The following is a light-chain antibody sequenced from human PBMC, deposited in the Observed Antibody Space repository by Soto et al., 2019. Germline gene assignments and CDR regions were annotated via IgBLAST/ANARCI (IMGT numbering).Light chain of an antibody. CDR1: QTITSSY. CDR3: QQYGRSPWT. Sequence: EIMLTQSPGTLSLSPGERATLSCRASQTITSSYLAWYQQKPGQAPRVLIYGASSRATGIPDRFGGSGSGTDFTLPISRLEPEDFAVYYCQQYGRSPWTFGQGTKVEIK. V-gene: IGKV3-20*01. CDR2: GAS. J-gene: IGKJ1*01.